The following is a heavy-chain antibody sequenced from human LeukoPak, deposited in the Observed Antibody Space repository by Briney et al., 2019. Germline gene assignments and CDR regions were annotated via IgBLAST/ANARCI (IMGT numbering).Heavy chain of an antibody. CDR2: FNPNSGGT. CDR1: GYTFTGYY. Sequence: GASVKVSCKASGYTFTGYYMHWVRQAPGQGLEWMGRFNPNSGGTNYAQKFQGRVTMTRDTSISTAYMELSRLRSDDTAVYYCAGVWYYYDSSGYPPAHYFDYWGQGTLVTVSS. J-gene: IGHJ4*02. D-gene: IGHD3-22*01. V-gene: IGHV1-2*06. CDR3: AGVWYYYDSSGYPPAHYFDY.